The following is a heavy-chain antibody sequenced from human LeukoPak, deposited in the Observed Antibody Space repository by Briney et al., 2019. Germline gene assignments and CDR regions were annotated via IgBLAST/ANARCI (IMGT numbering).Heavy chain of an antibody. D-gene: IGHD1-14*01. J-gene: IGHJ6*03. V-gene: IGHV1-8*01. CDR3: ARRKRYYYCMDV. CDR2: MNPNSGNT. CDR1: GYTFTSYD. Sequence: ASVKVSCKASGYTFTSYDINWVRQATGQGLEWMGWMNPNSGNTGYAQKFQGRVTITRNTSISTAYMELSSLRSEDTAVYYCARRKRYYYCMDVWGKGTTVTVSS.